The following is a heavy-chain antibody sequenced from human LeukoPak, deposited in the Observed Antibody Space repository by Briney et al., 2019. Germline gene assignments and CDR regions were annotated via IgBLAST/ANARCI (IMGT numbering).Heavy chain of an antibody. CDR1: GFNFDDYA. J-gene: IGHJ6*02. V-gene: IGHV3-43*02. CDR3: AKDLKVRGVIISYYYGMDV. D-gene: IGHD3-10*01. CDR2: ISGDGGST. Sequence: GGSLRLSCAASGFNFDDYAMHWVRQAPGKGLEWVSLISGDGGSTYYADSVKGRFTISRDNSKNSLYLQMNSLRTEDTALYYCAKDLKVRGVIISYYYGMDVWGQGTTVTVSS.